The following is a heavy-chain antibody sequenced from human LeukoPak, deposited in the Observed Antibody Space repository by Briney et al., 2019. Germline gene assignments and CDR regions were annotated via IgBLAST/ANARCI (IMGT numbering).Heavy chain of an antibody. J-gene: IGHJ4*02. CDR2: ISYDGSNK. V-gene: IGHV3-30*18. D-gene: IGHD4-11*01. Sequence: GGSLRLSCEASGFTFSSYGMHWVRQAPGKGLEWVAVISYDGSNKYYADSVKGRFTISRDNSKNTLYLQMNSLRAEDTAVYYCGKNGNSNYVLDYWGQGTLVTVSS. CDR1: GFTFSSYG. CDR3: GKNGNSNYVLDY.